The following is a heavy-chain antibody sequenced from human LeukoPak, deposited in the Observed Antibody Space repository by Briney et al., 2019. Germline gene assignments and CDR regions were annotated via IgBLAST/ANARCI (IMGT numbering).Heavy chain of an antibody. CDR1: GGSISSSSYY. J-gene: IGHJ4*02. Sequence: SETLSLTCTVSGGSISSSSYYWGWIRQPPGKGLEWIGSIYYSGSTYYNPSLKSRVTISVDTSKNQFSLKLSSVTAADTAVYYCARRAFGYYDSSGYYDYWGQGTLVTVSS. V-gene: IGHV4-39*07. CDR2: IYYSGST. D-gene: IGHD3-22*01. CDR3: ARRAFGYYDSSGYYDY.